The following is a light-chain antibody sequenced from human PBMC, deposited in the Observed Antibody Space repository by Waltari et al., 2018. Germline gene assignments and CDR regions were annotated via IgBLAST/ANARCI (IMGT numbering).Light chain of an antibody. Sequence: QSVLTQPPSASGTPGQRVTISCSGSRSNIGSNYVYWYQQLPGTAPKLLIYRNNQRPSGVPDRCSGSKSGTSASLAISGLRSEDEADYYCAAWDDSLTGRVFGGGTKLTVL. J-gene: IGLJ3*02. V-gene: IGLV1-47*01. CDR1: RSNIGSNY. CDR3: AAWDDSLTGRV. CDR2: RNN.